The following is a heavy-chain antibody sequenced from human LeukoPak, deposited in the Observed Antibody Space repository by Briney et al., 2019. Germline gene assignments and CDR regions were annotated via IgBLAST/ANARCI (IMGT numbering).Heavy chain of an antibody. J-gene: IGHJ4*02. CDR2: INPNSGGT. V-gene: IGHV1-2*02. D-gene: IGHD2-2*02. CDR3: ARVGRYCSSTSCYIAY. CDR1: GYTFTGYY. Sequence: ASVKLSCKASGYTFTGYYMHWVRQAPGQGLEWMGWINPNSGGTNYAQKFQGRVTMTRDTSISTAYMELSRLRPDDTAVYYCARVGRYCSSTSCYIAYWGQGTLVTVSS.